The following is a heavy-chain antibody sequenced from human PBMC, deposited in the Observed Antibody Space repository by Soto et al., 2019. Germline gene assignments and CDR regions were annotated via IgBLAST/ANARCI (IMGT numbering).Heavy chain of an antibody. CDR2: IYHSGST. Sequence: SETLSLTCAVSGYSISSGYYGGWIRQPPGKGLEWIGSIYHSGSTYYNPSLKSRVTISVDTSKNQFSLKLSSVTAADTAVYYCARAFGSTMPSLFWGQGTLVTVSS. V-gene: IGHV4-38-2*01. CDR3: ARAFGSTMPSLF. J-gene: IGHJ4*02. D-gene: IGHD2-2*01. CDR1: GYSISSGYY.